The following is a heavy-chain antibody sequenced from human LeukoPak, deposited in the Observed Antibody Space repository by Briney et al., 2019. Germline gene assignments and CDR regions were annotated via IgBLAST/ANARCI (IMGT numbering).Heavy chain of an antibody. CDR1: GFTFDDYT. J-gene: IGHJ6*02. CDR2: ISWDGGST. CDR3: AKAPSNYDSSGYYYYGMDV. V-gene: IGHV3-43*01. Sequence: GGSLRLSCAASGFTFDDYTMHWVRQAPGKGLEWVSRISWDGGSTYYADAVKGRFTISRDNSKNSLYLQMNSLRTEDTALYYCAKAPSNYDSSGYYYYGMDVWGQGTTVTVSS. D-gene: IGHD3-22*01.